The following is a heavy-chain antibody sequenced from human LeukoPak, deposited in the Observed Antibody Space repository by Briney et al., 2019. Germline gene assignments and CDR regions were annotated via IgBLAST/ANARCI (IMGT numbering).Heavy chain of an antibody. CDR3: ARQIAVAGTRSFDY. CDR2: ISSSSSYI. J-gene: IGHJ4*02. V-gene: IGHV3-21*01. Sequence: GGSLRLSCAASGFTFSSYSMHWVRQAPGKGLEWVSSISSSSSYIYYADSVKGRFTISRDNAKNSLYLQMNSLRAEDTAVYYCARQIAVAGTRSFDYWGQGTLVTVSS. D-gene: IGHD6-19*01. CDR1: GFTFSSYS.